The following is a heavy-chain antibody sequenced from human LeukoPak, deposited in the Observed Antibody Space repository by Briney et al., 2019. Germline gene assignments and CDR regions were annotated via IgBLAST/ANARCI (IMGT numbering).Heavy chain of an antibody. D-gene: IGHD3-10*01. Sequence: GASVTVSCKASGRTFSSYAIGWVRQAPGQGLEWMGGIIPIFGTANYAQKFQGRVTITADKSTSTAYMELSSLRSEDTAVYYCARVPGSGSYYGDPYFDYWGQGTLVTVSS. J-gene: IGHJ4*02. CDR3: ARVPGSGSYYGDPYFDY. CDR1: GRTFSSYA. V-gene: IGHV1-69*06. CDR2: IIPIFGTA.